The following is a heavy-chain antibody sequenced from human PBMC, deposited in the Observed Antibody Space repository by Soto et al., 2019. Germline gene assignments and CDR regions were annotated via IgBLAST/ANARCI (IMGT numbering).Heavy chain of an antibody. V-gene: IGHV3-30-3*01. CDR3: AKEGIAVAGTAFDAFDI. CDR2: ISYDGSNK. J-gene: IGHJ3*02. Sequence: RGSLRLSCAASGFTFSSYAMHWVRQAPGKGLEWVAVISYDGSNKYYADPVKGRFTISRDNSKNTLYLQMNSLRAEDTAVYYCAKEGIAVAGTAFDAFDIWGQGTMVTVSS. CDR1: GFTFSSYA. D-gene: IGHD6-19*01.